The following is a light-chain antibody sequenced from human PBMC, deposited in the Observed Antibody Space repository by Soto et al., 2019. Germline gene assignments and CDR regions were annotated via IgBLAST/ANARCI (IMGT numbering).Light chain of an antibody. J-gene: IGKJ1*01. CDR1: QSISSY. Sequence: DIQMTQSPSSLSASVGDRVTITCRASQSISSYLNWYQQKPGKAPKLLIYAASSLQSGVPSRFSGSGSGTDFTLTISSLQPADFATYYCQENYSTPRTFGQGTKVEIK. CDR2: AAS. V-gene: IGKV1-39*01. CDR3: QENYSTPRT.